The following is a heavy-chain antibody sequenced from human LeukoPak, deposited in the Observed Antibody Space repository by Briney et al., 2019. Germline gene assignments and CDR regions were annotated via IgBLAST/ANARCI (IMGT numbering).Heavy chain of an antibody. CDR3: ATDLDYGDYAVYYGMDV. CDR2: IIPIFGTA. D-gene: IGHD4-17*01. CDR1: GYTFTSYG. V-gene: IGHV1-69*06. Sequence: SVKVSCKASGYTFTSYGISWVRQAPGQGLEWMGGIIPIFGTANYAQKFQGRVTMTEDTSTDTAYMELSSLRSEDTAVYYYATDLDYGDYAVYYGMDVWGQGTTVTVSS. J-gene: IGHJ6*02.